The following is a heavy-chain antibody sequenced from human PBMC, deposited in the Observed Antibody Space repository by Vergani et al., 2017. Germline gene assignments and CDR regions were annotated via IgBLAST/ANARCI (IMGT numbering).Heavy chain of an antibody. V-gene: IGHV3-30*18. CDR3: AKDTGDGYNFTFDY. CDR2: ISYDGRNK. CDR1: GFTFSSYG. J-gene: IGHJ4*02. D-gene: IGHD5-24*01. Sequence: QVQLVESGGGVVQPGRSLRLSCADSGFTFSSYGMHWVRQAPGKGLEGVAVISYDGRNKYYADSVKGRFTISRDNSKNTLYLQMNSLRAEDTAVYYCAKDTGDGYNFTFDYWGQGTLVTVSS.